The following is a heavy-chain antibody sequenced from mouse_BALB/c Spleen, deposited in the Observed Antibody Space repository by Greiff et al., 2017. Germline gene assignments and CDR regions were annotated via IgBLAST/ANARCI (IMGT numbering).Heavy chain of an antibody. CDR1: GFTFSSYY. D-gene: IGHD2-1*01. CDR3: ARSGNYEYFDV. V-gene: IGHV5-6-2*01. CDR2: INSNGGST. J-gene: IGHJ1*01. Sequence: EVQVVESGGGLVKLGGSLKLSCAASGFTFSSYYMSWVRQTPEKRLELVAAINSNGGSTYYPDTVKGRFTISRDNAKNTLYLQMSSLKSEDTAMYYCARSGNYEYFDVWGAGTTVTVSS.